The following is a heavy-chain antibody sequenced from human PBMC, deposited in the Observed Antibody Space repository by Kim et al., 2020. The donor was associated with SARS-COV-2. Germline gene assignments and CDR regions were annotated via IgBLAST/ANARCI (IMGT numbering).Heavy chain of an antibody. V-gene: IGHV3-23*01. D-gene: IGHD2-21*01. CDR3: LKGGWGWIWDY. Sequence: GGSLRLSCTTSGFTFTGNAMSWVRQAPGKGLEWVSSIDGSDGTTYYVDPVKGRFSISRDDSKNTLYLQMSALRADDTAAYYCLKGGWGWIWDYWGQGTL. CDR1: GFTFTGNA. J-gene: IGHJ4*02. CDR2: IDGSDGTT.